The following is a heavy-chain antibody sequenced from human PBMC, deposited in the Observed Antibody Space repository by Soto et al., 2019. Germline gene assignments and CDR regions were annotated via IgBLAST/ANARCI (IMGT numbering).Heavy chain of an antibody. J-gene: IGHJ6*02. D-gene: IGHD3-22*01. CDR2: IRSKANSYAT. V-gene: IGHV3-73*01. CDR3: TRLDYYDSSGYPLPLVADV. CDR1: GFTFSGSA. Sequence: GSRRLRWAASGFTFSGSAMHWVRQASGKGLEWVGRIRSKANSYATAYAASVKGRFTISRDDSKNTAYLQMNRLKTEDTAVYYCTRLDYYDSSGYPLPLVADVWGQGTTVTVSS.